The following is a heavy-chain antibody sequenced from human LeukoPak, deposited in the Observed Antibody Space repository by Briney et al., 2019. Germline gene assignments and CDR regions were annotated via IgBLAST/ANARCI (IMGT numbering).Heavy chain of an antibody. J-gene: IGHJ4*02. CDR1: GGSISSHY. D-gene: IGHD3-3*01. Sequence: PSETLSLTCTVSGGSISSHYWSWIRQPPGKGLEWIWYIYYSGSTNYNPSLKSRVTISVDTSKNQFSLKLSSVTAADTAVYYCARRRSGYFEYYFDYWGQGTLVTVSS. V-gene: IGHV4-59*11. CDR3: ARRRSGYFEYYFDY. CDR2: IYYSGST.